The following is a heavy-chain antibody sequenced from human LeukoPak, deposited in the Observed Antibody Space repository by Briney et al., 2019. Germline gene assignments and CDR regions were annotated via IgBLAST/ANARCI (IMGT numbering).Heavy chain of an antibody. CDR3: VGVNYYDTSLGFA. Sequence: ESGPALVKPTQTLTLTCTFSGFSLSTRGMCVSWIRQPPGEALEWLARIDWDDDKYYSTSLKTRLTISKDTSKNQVVLTVTNMDPVDTATYYCVGVNYYDTSLGFAWGQGTLVTVSS. CDR1: GFSLSTRGMC. D-gene: IGHD3-22*01. V-gene: IGHV2-70*11. CDR2: IDWDDDK. J-gene: IGHJ4*02.